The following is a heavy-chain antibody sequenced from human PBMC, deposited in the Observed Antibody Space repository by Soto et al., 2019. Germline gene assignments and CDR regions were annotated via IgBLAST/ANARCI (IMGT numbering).Heavy chain of an antibody. J-gene: IGHJ6*02. D-gene: IGHD6-19*01. CDR1: GGTFSIYA. CDR2: IIPIFSTA. CDR3: ARVPEQWLGHYYYYYYGMDL. Sequence: CGGTFSIYAISWVRQAPGQGLEWMGGIIPIFSTANYAQKFQGRVTITADKSTSTAYMELSSLRSEDTAVYYCARVPEQWLGHYYYYYYGMDLWGQGTTVTVSS. V-gene: IGHV1-69*06.